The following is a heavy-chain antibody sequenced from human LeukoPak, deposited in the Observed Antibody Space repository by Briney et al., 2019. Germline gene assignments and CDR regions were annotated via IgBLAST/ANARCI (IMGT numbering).Heavy chain of an antibody. CDR3: ATGSSSWYPNDY. Sequence: ASVKVSCKVSGYTLTELSMHWVRQAPGKGLEWMGGFDPEDSETIYAQKFQGRVTMTEDTSTDTAYMELSSLRSEDTAVYYCATGSSSWYPNDYWGQGTLVTVSS. CDR2: FDPEDSET. CDR1: GYTLTELS. D-gene: IGHD6-13*01. V-gene: IGHV1-24*01. J-gene: IGHJ4*02.